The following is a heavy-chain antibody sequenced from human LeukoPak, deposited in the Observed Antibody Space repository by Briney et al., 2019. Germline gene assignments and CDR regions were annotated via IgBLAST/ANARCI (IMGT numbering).Heavy chain of an antibody. CDR2: IKQDGSEK. CDR3: ARDGGYGDYDPYYFDY. CDR1: GFTFSSYW. J-gene: IGHJ4*02. D-gene: IGHD4-17*01. V-gene: IGHV3-7*03. Sequence: PGGSLRLSCAASGFTFSSYWMSWVRQAPGKGLEWVANIKQDGSEKYYVDSVKGRFTISRDNAKNSLYLQMNSLGAEDTAVYYCARDGGYGDYDPYYFDYWGQGTLVTVSS.